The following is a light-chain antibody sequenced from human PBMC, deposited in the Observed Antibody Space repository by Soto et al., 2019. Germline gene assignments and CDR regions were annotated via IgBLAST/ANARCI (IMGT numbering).Light chain of an antibody. CDR1: QSVSSN. Sequence: EIVMTQSPATLSVSPGERATLSCRASQSVSSNLAWYHQKPGQAPRLLIYGASTRATGIPARFSGSGSGTEFTLTISSLEPEDFAVYYCQQRNSWPPTFGGGT. J-gene: IGKJ4*01. CDR3: QQRNSWPPT. V-gene: IGKV3-15*01. CDR2: GAS.